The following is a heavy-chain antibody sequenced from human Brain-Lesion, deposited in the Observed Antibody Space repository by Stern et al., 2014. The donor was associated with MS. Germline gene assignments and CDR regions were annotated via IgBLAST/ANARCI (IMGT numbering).Heavy chain of an antibody. J-gene: IGHJ6*02. Sequence: QVQLEESGPGLVKPSQTLSLSCTVSGGSISSGGYYWSWIRQPAGKGLEGIGRIFNSGSTSYNPSLKSRVPLSIDPPKNTSSLRLNPMTAADTAVYYCARGRVVPGFQYYATDVWGQGTTVIVSS. V-gene: IGHV4-61*02. CDR2: IFNSGST. D-gene: IGHD2-2*01. CDR1: GGSISSGGYY. CDR3: ARGRVVPGFQYYATDV.